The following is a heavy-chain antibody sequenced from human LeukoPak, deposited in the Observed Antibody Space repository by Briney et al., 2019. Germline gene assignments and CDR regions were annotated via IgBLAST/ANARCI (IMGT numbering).Heavy chain of an antibody. CDR1: GFTFGIYA. CDR2: IGPSGSNI. D-gene: IGHD1-26*01. Sequence: PGGSLRLSCAASGFTFGIYAMNWVRQAPGKGLEWVSYIGPSGSNIYYADSVKGRFTISRDNAKDSLYLQMNSLRAEDTAVYYCAKDRGIVGATPTLDYWGQGTLVTVSS. CDR3: AKDRGIVGATPTLDY. V-gene: IGHV3-48*01. J-gene: IGHJ4*02.